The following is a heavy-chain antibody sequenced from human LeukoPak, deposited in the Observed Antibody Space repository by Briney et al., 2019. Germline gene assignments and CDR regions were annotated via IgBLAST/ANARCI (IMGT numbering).Heavy chain of an antibody. V-gene: IGHV3-21*01. CDR2: ISSSSSYI. J-gene: IGHJ4*02. CDR1: GFTFSSYS. D-gene: IGHD6-19*01. Sequence: GGSLRLSCAASGFTFSSYSMNWVRQAPGKGLERVSSISSSSSYIYYADSVKGRFTISRDNAKNSLYLQMNSLRAEDTAVYYCARGEGSGAIRWWLVTKGFDYWGQGTLVTVSS. CDR3: ARGEGSGAIRWWLVTKGFDY.